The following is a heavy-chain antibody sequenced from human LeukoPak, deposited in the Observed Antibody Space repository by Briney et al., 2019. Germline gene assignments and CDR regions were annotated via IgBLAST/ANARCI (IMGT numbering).Heavy chain of an antibody. CDR2: MNPNRANT. V-gene: IGHV1-8*03. CDR3: ARGPQCTSFTCPYFFDY. D-gene: IGHD2/OR15-2a*01. Sequence: ASVKVSCKTSGYTFTNYDINWVRQATGQGLEWMGWMNPNRANTGYAQKFQGRVTLTRNTSISTAYMELSSLRSEDTAVYFCARGPQCTSFTCPYFFDYWGQGTLVTVSS. CDR1: GYTFTNYD. J-gene: IGHJ4*02.